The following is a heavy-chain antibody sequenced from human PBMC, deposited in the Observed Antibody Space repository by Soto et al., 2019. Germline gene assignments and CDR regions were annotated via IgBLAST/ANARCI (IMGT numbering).Heavy chain of an antibody. CDR3: VRRHVSATGIDWFDP. Sequence: QVQLVQSGTEVKKPGASVKVSCKASGYTFTSYGLHWVRQAPGQRLEWMGWINAANGDTKYSPKLQGRVTITRDTSASTAYMELSSLRSEDTAVYYCVRRHVSATGIDWFDPWGQGTLVTVSS. CDR1: GYTFTSYG. J-gene: IGHJ5*02. V-gene: IGHV1-3*01. D-gene: IGHD6-13*01. CDR2: INAANGDT.